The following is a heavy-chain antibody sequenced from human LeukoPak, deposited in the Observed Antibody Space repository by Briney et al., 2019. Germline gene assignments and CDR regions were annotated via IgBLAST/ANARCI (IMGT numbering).Heavy chain of an antibody. D-gene: IGHD5-18*01. V-gene: IGHV4-34*01. J-gene: IGHJ4*02. CDR2: INHSGST. Sequence: SETLSLTCAVYGWSFSGYYWSWIRQPPGKGLEWIGEINHSGSTNYNPSLKSRVTISVDTSKNQFSLKLSSVTAADTAVYYCASTTMGTYYFDYWGQGTLVTVSS. CDR3: ASTTMGTYYFDY. CDR1: GWSFSGYY.